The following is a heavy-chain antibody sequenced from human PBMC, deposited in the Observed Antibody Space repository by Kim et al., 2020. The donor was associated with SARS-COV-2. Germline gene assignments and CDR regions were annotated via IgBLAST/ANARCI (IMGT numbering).Heavy chain of an antibody. Sequence: GRFTISRDNSKNTLYLQMNSLRAEDTAVYYCAKGARGYSYGTDYYGMDVWGQGTTVTVSS. J-gene: IGHJ6*02. D-gene: IGHD5-18*01. V-gene: IGHV3-30*02. CDR3: AKGARGYSYGTDYYGMDV.